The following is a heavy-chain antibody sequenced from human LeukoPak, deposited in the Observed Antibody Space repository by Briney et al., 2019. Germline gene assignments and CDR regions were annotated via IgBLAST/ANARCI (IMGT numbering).Heavy chain of an antibody. CDR1: GFTFSSYW. CDR2: IKQDGSEK. CDR3: ARERRIRLGRGAYFDY. J-gene: IGHJ4*02. Sequence: GGSLRLSSAASGFTFSSYWMSWVRQAPGKGLEWVANIKQDGSEKYYVDSVKGRFTISRDNAKNSLYLQMNSLRAEDTAVYYCARERRIRLGRGAYFDYWGQGTLVTVSS. V-gene: IGHV3-7*01. D-gene: IGHD2-15*01.